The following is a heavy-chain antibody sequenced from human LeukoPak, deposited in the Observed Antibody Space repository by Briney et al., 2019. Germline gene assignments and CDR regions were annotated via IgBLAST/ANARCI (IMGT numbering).Heavy chain of an antibody. CDR3: ARGRTYYYDSSGKDAFDI. J-gene: IGHJ3*02. CDR1: GGSISSYY. D-gene: IGHD3-22*01. CDR2: IYYSGST. V-gene: IGHV4-59*01. Sequence: SETLSLTCTVAGGSISSYYWSWIRQPPGKGVEGSGNIYYSGSTNYNPSLKSRVTISVDTSKNQFSLKLSSVTAADTAVYYCARGRTYYYDSSGKDAFDIWGQGTMVTVSS.